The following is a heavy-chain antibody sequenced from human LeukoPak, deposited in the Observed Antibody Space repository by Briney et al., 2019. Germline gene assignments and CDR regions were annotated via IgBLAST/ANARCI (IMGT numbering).Heavy chain of an antibody. Sequence: ASVKVSCKASGYTFTSYYMHWVRQAPGQGLEWMGIINPSGGSTSYAQRFQGRVTMTRDMSTSTVYMELSSLRSEDTAVYYCASSNWNYNWFDPWGQGTLVTVSS. J-gene: IGHJ5*02. D-gene: IGHD1-7*01. CDR3: ASSNWNYNWFDP. CDR1: GYTFTSYY. V-gene: IGHV1-46*01. CDR2: INPSGGST.